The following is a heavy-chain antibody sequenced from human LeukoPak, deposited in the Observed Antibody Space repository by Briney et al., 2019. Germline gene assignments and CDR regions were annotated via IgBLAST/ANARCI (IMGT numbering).Heavy chain of an antibody. CDR3: ARDRGDYESSGYYFEY. Sequence: SETLSLTCTVSGGSINGYYWSWIRQPPGKGLEWITDMYYSGGTNYNPSLKSRVTISVDTSKNQFSLKLSSVTAAETAVYYCARDRGDYESSGYYFEYWGQGTLVTVSS. V-gene: IGHV4-59*12. CDR2: MYYSGGT. CDR1: GGSINGYY. D-gene: IGHD3-22*01. J-gene: IGHJ4*02.